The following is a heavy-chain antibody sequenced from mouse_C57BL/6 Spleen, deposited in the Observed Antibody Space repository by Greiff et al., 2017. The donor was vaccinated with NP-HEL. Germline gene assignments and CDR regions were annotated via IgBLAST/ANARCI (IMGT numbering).Heavy chain of an antibody. V-gene: IGHV1-50*01. CDR1: GYTFTSYW. CDR3: ARSPDGSSPAWFAY. Sequence: QVQLQQPGAELVKPGASVKLSCKASGYTFTSYWMQWVQQRPGQGLEWIGEIDPSDSYTNYNQKFKGKATLTVDTSSSTAYMQLSSLTSEDSAVYYCARSPDGSSPAWFAYWGQGTLVTVSA. D-gene: IGHD1-1*01. J-gene: IGHJ3*01. CDR2: IDPSDSYT.